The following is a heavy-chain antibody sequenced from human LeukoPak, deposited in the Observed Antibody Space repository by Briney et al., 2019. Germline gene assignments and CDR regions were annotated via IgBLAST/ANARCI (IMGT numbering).Heavy chain of an antibody. CDR3: AREEAVPDY. D-gene: IGHD6-6*01. CDR2: INPNSGVT. J-gene: IGHJ4*02. CDR1: GHTFTGYY. V-gene: IGHV1-2*02. Sequence: ASVTVSCKASGHTFTGYYIHWVRQAPGQGLEWMGWINPNSGVTNYAQKFQGRVTMTRDTSISTAYISRLRSDDTAVYYCAREEAVPDYWGQGTLVTVSS.